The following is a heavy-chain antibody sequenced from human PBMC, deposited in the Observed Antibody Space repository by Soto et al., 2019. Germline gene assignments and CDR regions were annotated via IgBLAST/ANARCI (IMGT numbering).Heavy chain of an antibody. V-gene: IGHV4-30-2*01. J-gene: IGHJ4*02. D-gene: IGHD2-15*01. CDR3: ARGDCSGGSCYFDY. CDR2: IYHSGST. Sequence: SETLSLTCAVSGGSISSGGYSWSWIRQPPEKGLEWIGYIYHSGSTYYNPSLKSRVTISVDRSKNQFSLKLSSVTAADTAVYYCARGDCSGGSCYFDYWGQGTLVTVSS. CDR1: GGSISSGGYS.